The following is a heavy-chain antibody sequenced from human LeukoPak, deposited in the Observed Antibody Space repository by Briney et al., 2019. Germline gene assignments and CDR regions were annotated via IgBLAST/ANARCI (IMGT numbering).Heavy chain of an antibody. Sequence: GGSLRLSCAASGFTFSSYAMSWVRQAPGKGLEWVSAISGSGGSTYYADSVKGRFTISRDNSKNTLYLQMNSLRAEDTAVYYCAKNKRSRVAGTFDLTSKYYFDYWGQGTLVTVSS. CDR1: GFTFSSYA. V-gene: IGHV3-23*01. J-gene: IGHJ4*02. CDR3: AKNKRSRVAGTFDLTSKYYFDY. CDR2: ISGSGGST. D-gene: IGHD6-19*01.